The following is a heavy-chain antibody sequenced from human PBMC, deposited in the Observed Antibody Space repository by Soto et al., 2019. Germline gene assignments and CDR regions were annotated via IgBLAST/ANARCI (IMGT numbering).Heavy chain of an antibody. CDR2: IIPIFGTA. CDR3: ARGSGMGAPDGSFDI. Sequence: CKASGGTFSSYAISWVRQAPGQGLEWMGGIIPIFGTANYAQKFQGRVTITADKSTSTAYMELSSLRSEDTAVYYCARGSGMGAPDGSFDIWGQGTMVTVSS. D-gene: IGHD1-26*01. CDR1: GGTFSSYA. J-gene: IGHJ3*02. V-gene: IGHV1-69*06.